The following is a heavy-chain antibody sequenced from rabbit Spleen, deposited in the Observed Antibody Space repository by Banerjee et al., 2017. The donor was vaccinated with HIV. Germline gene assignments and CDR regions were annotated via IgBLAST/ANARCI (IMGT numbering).Heavy chain of an antibody. V-gene: IGHV1S40*01. CDR3: ARGSATMTMVITGYYFNL. CDR2: IYADFSGST. CDR1: GFTISSSYY. J-gene: IGHJ4*01. Sequence: QSLEESGGDLVKPGASLTLTCTASGFTISSSYYMCWVRQAPGKGLECIACIYADFSGSTWYASWVNGRFTISKTSSTTVTLQMTSLTAADTATYFCARGSATMTMVITGYYFNLWGPGTLVTVS. D-gene: IGHD2-1*01.